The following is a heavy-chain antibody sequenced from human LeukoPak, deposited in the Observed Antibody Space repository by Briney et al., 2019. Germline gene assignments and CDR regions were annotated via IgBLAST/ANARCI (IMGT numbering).Heavy chain of an antibody. CDR1: GGTFSSYA. V-gene: IGHV1-2*02. CDR3: ARASYYYDSSGYYQSYYYYYYMDV. J-gene: IGHJ6*03. Sequence: GASVKVSCKASGGTFSSYAISWVRQAPGQGLEWMGWINPNSGGTNYAQKFQGRVTMTRDTSISTAYMELSRLRSDDTAVYYCARASYYYDSSGYYQSYYYYYYMDVWGKGTTVTISS. CDR2: INPNSGGT. D-gene: IGHD3-22*01.